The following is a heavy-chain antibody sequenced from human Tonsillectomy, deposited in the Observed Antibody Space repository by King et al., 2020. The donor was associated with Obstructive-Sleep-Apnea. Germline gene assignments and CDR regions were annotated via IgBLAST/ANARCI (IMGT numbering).Heavy chain of an antibody. D-gene: IGHD2-2*01. J-gene: IGHJ2*01. Sequence: QLVQSGGGLVQPGGSLRLSCAASGFDFSRYWMNWVRQAPGKGPEWVANIKQDGSDIYYVDSVKGRFTISRDNAKDSLYLQMDSLRVEDTAVYYCARPGEADTSNQYFDIWGRGTQVIVSS. V-gene: IGHV3-7*01. CDR1: GFDFSRYW. CDR3: ARPGEADTSNQYFDI. CDR2: IKQDGSDI.